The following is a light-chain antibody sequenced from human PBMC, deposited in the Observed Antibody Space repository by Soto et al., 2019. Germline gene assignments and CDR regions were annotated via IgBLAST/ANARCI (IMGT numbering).Light chain of an antibody. V-gene: IGKV3-15*01. CDR1: QSVSNN. Sequence: ILMTQSPATLSVSPGERATLSCRASQSVSNNLAWYQQKPAQAPRLLIYDASTRATGIPARFSGSGSGTEYTLTISGLQSEDFAVDYCQQYNNWPPWTFGQGTKVEIK. J-gene: IGKJ1*01. CDR3: QQYNNWPPWT. CDR2: DAS.